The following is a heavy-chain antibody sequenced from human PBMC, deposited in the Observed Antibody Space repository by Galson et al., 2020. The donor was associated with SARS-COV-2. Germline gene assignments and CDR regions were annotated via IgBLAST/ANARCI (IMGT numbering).Heavy chain of an antibody. Sequence: ASVKVSCKASGGTFSSYAISWVRQAPGQGLEWMGGIIPIFGTANYAQKFQGRVTITTDESTSTAYMELSSLRSEDTAVYYCASGEWELLTGRYYFDYWGQGTLVTVSS. CDR2: IIPIFGTA. D-gene: IGHD1-26*01. CDR3: ASGEWELLTGRYYFDY. J-gene: IGHJ4*02. CDR1: GGTFSSYA. V-gene: IGHV1-69*05.